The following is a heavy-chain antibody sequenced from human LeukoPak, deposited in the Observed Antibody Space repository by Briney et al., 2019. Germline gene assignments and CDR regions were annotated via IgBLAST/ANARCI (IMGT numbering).Heavy chain of an antibody. Sequence: PSETLSLTCAVSGGSISSGGYSWSWIRQPPGKGLEWIAYSDDSGSTYYNPSLKSRVTISVDRSKNQFSLKLSSVTAEDTAVYYCARAQGQKSFWYFDLWGRGTLVPVSS. J-gene: IGHJ2*01. CDR3: ARAQGQKSFWYFDL. V-gene: IGHV4-30-2*01. CDR2: SDDSGST. CDR1: GGSISSGGYS.